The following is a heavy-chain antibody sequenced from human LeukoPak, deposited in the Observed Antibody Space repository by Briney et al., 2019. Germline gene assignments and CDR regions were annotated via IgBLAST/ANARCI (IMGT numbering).Heavy chain of an antibody. Sequence: PGGSLRLSCAASGFTFSGSAMHWVRQASGKGLEWVGRIRSKANSYATAYAATVKGRFTISRDDSKNTAYLQMNSLKTEDTAVYYCAREDVSSGYGGGYDAFDIWGQGTMVTVSS. CDR2: IRSKANSYAT. J-gene: IGHJ3*02. CDR1: GFTFSGSA. V-gene: IGHV3-73*01. CDR3: AREDVSSGYGGGYDAFDI. D-gene: IGHD3-22*01.